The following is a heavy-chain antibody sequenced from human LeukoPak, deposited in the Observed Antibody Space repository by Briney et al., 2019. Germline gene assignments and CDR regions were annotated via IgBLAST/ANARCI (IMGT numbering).Heavy chain of an antibody. Sequence: SETLSLTCTVPGGSISSSSYYWGWIRQPPGTGLEWIGSIYYSGSTSYNTSLKSRVTISVDASKNQFSLKLSSVTAADTAVYYCARHGRYYDILTGYYYWFDPWGQGTLVTVSS. CDR1: GGSISSSSYY. CDR2: IYYSGST. J-gene: IGHJ5*02. V-gene: IGHV4-39*01. CDR3: ARHGRYYDILTGYYYWFDP. D-gene: IGHD3-9*01.